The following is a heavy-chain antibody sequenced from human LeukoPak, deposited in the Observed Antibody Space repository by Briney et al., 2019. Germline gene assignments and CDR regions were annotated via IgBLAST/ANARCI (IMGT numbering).Heavy chain of an antibody. V-gene: IGHV3-20*04. D-gene: IGHD3-10*01. CDR3: ARDREWFGDHYYYMDV. CDR2: INWNGGST. CDR1: GFTFDDYG. J-gene: IGHJ6*03. Sequence: PGRSLRLSCAASGFTFDDYGMSWVRQAPGKGLEWVSGINWNGGSTGYADSVKGRFTISRDNAKNSLYLQMNSLRAEDTALYYCARDREWFGDHYYYMDVWGKGTTATVSS.